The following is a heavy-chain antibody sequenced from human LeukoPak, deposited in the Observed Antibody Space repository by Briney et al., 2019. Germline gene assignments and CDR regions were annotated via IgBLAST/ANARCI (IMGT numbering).Heavy chain of an antibody. CDR1: GGSISSYY. CDR3: ARDVAAAGTGYFDY. J-gene: IGHJ4*02. Sequence: SETLSLTCTVSGGSISSYYWSWIRQPPGKGLERIGYIYYSGSTNYNPSLKSRVTISVDTSKNQFSLKLSSVTAADTAVYYCARDVAAAGTGYFDYWGQGTLVTVSS. CDR2: IYYSGST. V-gene: IGHV4-59*01. D-gene: IGHD6-13*01.